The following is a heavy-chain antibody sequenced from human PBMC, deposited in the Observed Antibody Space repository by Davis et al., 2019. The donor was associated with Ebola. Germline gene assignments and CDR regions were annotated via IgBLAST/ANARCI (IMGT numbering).Heavy chain of an antibody. D-gene: IGHD4-11*01. J-gene: IGHJ4*02. V-gene: IGHV1-2*06. CDR1: GYTFTDYN. CDR2: VILKTGAT. Sequence: ASVKVSCKASGYTFTDYNIHWMRQAPGQALYLLGRVILKTGATNYAQKFQGRVTMTRDTSISTVYMELSSLRYEDTAEYYCARGNNYAHEYRGQGTLVTVSS. CDR3: ARGNNYAHEY.